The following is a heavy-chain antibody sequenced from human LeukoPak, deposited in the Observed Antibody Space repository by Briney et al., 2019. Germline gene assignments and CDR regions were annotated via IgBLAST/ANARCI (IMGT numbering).Heavy chain of an antibody. CDR3: AGSGYYYGSGSYT. V-gene: IGHV4-39*07. CDR1: GGSISSSSYY. J-gene: IGHJ5*02. CDR2: IYYSGST. D-gene: IGHD3-10*01. Sequence: SETLSLTCTVSGGSISSSSYYWGWIRQPPGKGLEWIGSIYYSGSTYYNPSLKSRVTISVDTSKNQFSLKLSSVTAADTAVYYCAGSGYYYGSGSYTWGQGTLVTVSS.